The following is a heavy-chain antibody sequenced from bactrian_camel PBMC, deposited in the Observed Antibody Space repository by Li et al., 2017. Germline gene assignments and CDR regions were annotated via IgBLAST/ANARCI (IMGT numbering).Heavy chain of an antibody. V-gene: IGHV3S35*01. D-gene: IGHD6*01. CDR2: VSDSGKTT. CDR3: AVDRFVGRWADETLYRH. CDR1: GFTFSRYA. Sequence: VQLVESGGGLVQPGGSLRLSCAASGFTFSRYAMYWVRQAPGKGLEWVSSVSDSGKTTYYEGLLKGRFTVSKGNAGNTLSLQMNDLKPEDTATYYCAVDRFVGRWADETLYRHWGPGTQVTVS. J-gene: IGHJ4*01.